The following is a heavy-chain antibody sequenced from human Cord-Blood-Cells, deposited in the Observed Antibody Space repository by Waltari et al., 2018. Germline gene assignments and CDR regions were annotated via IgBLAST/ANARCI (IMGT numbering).Heavy chain of an antibody. D-gene: IGHD3-22*01. Sequence: ELQLVQSGAEVKKPGESLKISGKGSGYSFTSHRTAGGRQRPGKGREWMGVIYPGDSDTRYSPSFQGQVTISADKSISTAYLQWSSLKASDTAMYYCARAHNYYDSSGYSWDAFDIWGQGTMVTVSS. CDR3: ARAHNYYDSSGYSWDAFDI. J-gene: IGHJ3*02. CDR1: GYSFTSHR. V-gene: IGHV5-51*01. CDR2: IYPGDSDT.